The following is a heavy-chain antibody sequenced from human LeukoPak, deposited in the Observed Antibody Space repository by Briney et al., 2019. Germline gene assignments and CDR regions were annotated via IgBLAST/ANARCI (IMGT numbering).Heavy chain of an antibody. CDR3: ARDAYYDSTGLSAFDI. V-gene: IGHV3-30*03. Sequence: GRSLRLSCAASGFTFSDYGMHWVRQAPGKGLEWVALISYDGGNKFYADSVRDRFTISRDNSKNTLFLQMNSLRAEDTAVYYCARDAYYDSTGLSAFDIWGQGTMVTVSS. J-gene: IGHJ3*02. CDR1: GFTFSDYG. CDR2: ISYDGGNK. D-gene: IGHD3-22*01.